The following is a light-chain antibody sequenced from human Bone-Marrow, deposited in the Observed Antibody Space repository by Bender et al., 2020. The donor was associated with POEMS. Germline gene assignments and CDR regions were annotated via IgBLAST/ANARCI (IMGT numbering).Light chain of an antibody. J-gene: IGLJ3*02. CDR1: SSNIGAHA. CDR3: AAWDDTLKGPV. CDR2: SSH. Sequence: QSVLTQPPSASGTPGQRVTISCSGGSSNIGAHAVNWYQHLPGTAPKLLIYSSHRRPSEVPDRFSGSRSGTSASLAISGLQSDDEADYYCAAWDDTLKGPVFGGGTKLTVL. V-gene: IGLV1-44*01.